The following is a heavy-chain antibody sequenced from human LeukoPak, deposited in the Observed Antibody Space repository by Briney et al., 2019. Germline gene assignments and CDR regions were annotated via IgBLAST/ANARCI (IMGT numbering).Heavy chain of an antibody. J-gene: IGHJ4*02. CDR3: ARDHRDGQTFDY. Sequence: PGGSLRLSCAASGFTFSSYSMNWVRQAPGKGLEWVSSISSSSSYIYYADSVKRRLTISRDNAKNSLYLQMTSLRAEDTAVYYCARDHRDGQTFDYWGQGTLVTVSS. V-gene: IGHV3-21*01. CDR2: ISSSSSYI. D-gene: IGHD5-24*01. CDR1: GFTFSSYS.